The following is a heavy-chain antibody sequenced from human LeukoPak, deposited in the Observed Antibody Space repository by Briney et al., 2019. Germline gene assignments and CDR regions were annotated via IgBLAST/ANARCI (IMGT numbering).Heavy chain of an antibody. V-gene: IGHV3-21*01. J-gene: IGHJ4*02. D-gene: IGHD2-2*02. CDR2: IISSSSYI. Sequence: GGSLRLSCAASAFTFSSYSMNWVRQAPGKGLEWVSSIISSSSYIYYADSVKGRFTISRDNAKNSLYLQMNSLRAEDTAVYYCARGAAAAIRGTLFDYWGQGTLVTVSS. CDR1: AFTFSSYS. CDR3: ARGAAAAIRGTLFDY.